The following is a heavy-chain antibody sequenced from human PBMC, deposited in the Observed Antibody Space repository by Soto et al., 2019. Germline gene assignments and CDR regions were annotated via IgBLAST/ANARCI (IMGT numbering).Heavy chain of an antibody. CDR2: LYNTGST. CDR1: GASISRYY. Sequence: PSETLSLTCTVSGASISRYYWSWVRQSPWKGLEWIGYLYNTGSTIYNPSLKSRVTISVDTSKNQFSLKMNSVTAADTAVYYCARVENPRYDILTGYFDYWGQGTLVTVSS. V-gene: IGHV4-59*12. D-gene: IGHD3-9*01. J-gene: IGHJ4*02. CDR3: ARVENPRYDILTGYFDY.